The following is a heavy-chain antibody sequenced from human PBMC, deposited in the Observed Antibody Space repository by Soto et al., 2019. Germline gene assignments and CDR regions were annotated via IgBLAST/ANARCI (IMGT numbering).Heavy chain of an antibody. CDR3: TGLIAAAGNLYYYYGMDV. V-gene: IGHV3-15*01. D-gene: IGHD6-13*01. J-gene: IGHJ6*02. Sequence: GGSLRLSCAASGFTFSNAWMSWVRQAPGKGLEWVGRIKSKTDGGTTDYAAPVKGRFTISRDDSKNTLYLQMNSLKTEDTAVYYCTGLIAAAGNLYYYYGMDVWGQGPTVTDSS. CDR1: GFTFSNAW. CDR2: IKSKTDGGTT.